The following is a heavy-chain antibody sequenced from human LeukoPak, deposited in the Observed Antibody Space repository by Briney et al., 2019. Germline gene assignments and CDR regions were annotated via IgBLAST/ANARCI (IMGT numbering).Heavy chain of an antibody. CDR2: IYYSGST. J-gene: IGHJ4*02. V-gene: IGHV4-59*01. D-gene: IGHD5-12*01. CDR3: ARALPMGWLRYNNPDYYFDY. Sequence: SETLSLTCTVSGGSISSYYWSWIRQPPGKGLEWIGYIYYSGSTNYNPSLKSRVTISVDTSKNQFSLKLSSVTAADTAVYYCARALPMGWLRYNNPDYYFDYWGQGTLVTVSS. CDR1: GGSISSYY.